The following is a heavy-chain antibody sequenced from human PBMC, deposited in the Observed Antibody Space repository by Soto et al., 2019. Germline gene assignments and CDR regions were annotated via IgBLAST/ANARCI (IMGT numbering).Heavy chain of an antibody. V-gene: IGHV4-31*03. D-gene: IGHD3-9*01. Sequence: PSETLSLTCTVSGGSISSGGYYWSWIRQHPGKGLEWIGYIYYSGSTYYNPSLKSRVTISVDTSKNQLSMKLNSVTAADTAVYYCARFFNVYDILTGYYLVWYFDLWGRGTLVTVSS. CDR1: GGSISSGGYY. J-gene: IGHJ2*01. CDR3: ARFFNVYDILTGYYLVWYFDL. CDR2: IYYSGST.